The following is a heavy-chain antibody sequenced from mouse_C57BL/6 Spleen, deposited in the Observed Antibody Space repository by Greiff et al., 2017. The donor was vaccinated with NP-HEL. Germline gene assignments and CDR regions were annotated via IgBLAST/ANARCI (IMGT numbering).Heavy chain of an antibody. CDR2: IYPGSGNT. V-gene: IGHV1-76*01. CDR1: GYTFTDYY. J-gene: IGHJ3*01. D-gene: IGHD1-1*01. CDR3: ARSRDYGGFAY. Sequence: VKLMESGAELVRPGASVKLSCKASGYTFTDYYINWVKQRPGQGLEWIARIYPGSGNTYYNEKFKGKATLTAEKSSSTAYMQLSSLTSEDSAVYFCARSRDYGGFAYWGQGTLVTVSA.